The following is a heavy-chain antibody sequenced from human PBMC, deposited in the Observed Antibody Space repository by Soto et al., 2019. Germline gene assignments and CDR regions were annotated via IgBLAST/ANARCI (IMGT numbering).Heavy chain of an antibody. V-gene: IGHV3-23*01. CDR2: ISGSGGST. CDR1: GFTFSSYA. CDR3: AGRYYYDSSGYPFDC. D-gene: IGHD3-22*01. J-gene: IGHJ4*02. Sequence: GGSLRLSCAASGFTFSSYAMSWVRQAPGKGLEWVSAISGSGGSTYYADSVKGRLTISRDNSKNTLYLQMNSLRAEDTAVYYCAGRYYYDSSGYPFDCWGQGTLVTVSS.